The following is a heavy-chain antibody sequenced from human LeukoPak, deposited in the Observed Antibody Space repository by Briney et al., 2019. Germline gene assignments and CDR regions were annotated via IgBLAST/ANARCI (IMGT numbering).Heavy chain of an antibody. D-gene: IGHD3-22*01. J-gene: IGHJ3*02. CDR3: ARRHYYDSRGAFDI. Sequence: SETLSLTCTVSGGSIRSSSYYWGWIRQPPGKGLEWIGSIYYSGSTYYNPSLKSRVTISVDTSKNHFSLKLSSVTAADTAVYYCARRHYYDSRGAFDIWGQGTMVTVSS. V-gene: IGHV4-39*02. CDR1: GGSIRSSSYY. CDR2: IYYSGST.